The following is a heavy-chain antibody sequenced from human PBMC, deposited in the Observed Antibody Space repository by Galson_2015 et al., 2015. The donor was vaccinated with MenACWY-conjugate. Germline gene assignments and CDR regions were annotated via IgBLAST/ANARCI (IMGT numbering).Heavy chain of an antibody. D-gene: IGHD2-15*01. CDR2: LYWDDDK. V-gene: IGHV2-5*02. Sequence: PALVRPTPTLTLPCTFSGFSLRTTGVGVGWIRQPPGKALEWRALLYWDDDKRYSTSLRSRITITKETSKKHVVLTSTNMDPVDTATYYCSRTGATPGDYWGQGTLVTVSS. CDR1: GFSLRTTGVG. J-gene: IGHJ4*02. CDR3: SRTGATPGDY.